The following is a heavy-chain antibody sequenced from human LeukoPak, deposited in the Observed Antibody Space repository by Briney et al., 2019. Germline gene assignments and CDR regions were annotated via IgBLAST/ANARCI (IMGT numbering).Heavy chain of an antibody. CDR1: GFTFSRYW. Sequence: PGGSLRLSCAASGFTFSRYWMHWVRQAPGKGLVWVSRVKSDGSSTTYADSVKGRFTISRDNAKNTVYLQMSSLRAEDTAVYYCVTGGTAFDYWGQGTLVTVSS. CDR3: VTGGTAFDY. J-gene: IGHJ4*02. D-gene: IGHD1-26*01. V-gene: IGHV3-74*01. CDR2: VKSDGSST.